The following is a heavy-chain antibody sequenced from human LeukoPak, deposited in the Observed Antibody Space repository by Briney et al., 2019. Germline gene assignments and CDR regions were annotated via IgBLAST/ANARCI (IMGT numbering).Heavy chain of an antibody. J-gene: IGHJ6*04. CDR2: IYYSGST. CDR1: GGSISSGSYY. V-gene: IGHV4-61*10. Sequence: MPSQTLSLTCTVSGGSISSGSYYWGWIRQPAGRGLEWIGYIYYSGSTNYNPSLKSRITISVDTSKNQFSLKLSSVTAADTTVYYCARDRAGMDVWGKGTTVTVSS. CDR3: ARDRAGMDV.